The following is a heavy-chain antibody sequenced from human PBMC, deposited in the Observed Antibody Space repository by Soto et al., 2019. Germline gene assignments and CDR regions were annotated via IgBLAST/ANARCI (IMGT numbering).Heavy chain of an antibody. J-gene: IGHJ4*02. CDR3: VRDWESTTQTREVGDS. Sequence: QVQVVQSGAEVKKPGSSVKVSCKASGGTFSSYTITWVRQAPGQGLEWLGRIIPIFGGTNYAQKFQDRLTMSADRPTTTAYMELSSLTSADTAVYYCVRDWESTTQTREVGDSWGQGTLVTVSS. CDR2: IIPIFGGT. D-gene: IGHD1-1*01. CDR1: GGTFSSYT. V-gene: IGHV1-69*04.